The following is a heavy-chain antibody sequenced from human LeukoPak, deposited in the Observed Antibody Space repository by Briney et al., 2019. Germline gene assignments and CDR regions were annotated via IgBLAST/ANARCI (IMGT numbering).Heavy chain of an antibody. CDR2: ISYDGSNK. J-gene: IGHJ4*02. Sequence: TGRSLRLSCAASGFTFSSYGMHWVRQAPGKGLEWVAVISYDGSNKYYADSVKGRFTISRDNSKNTLYLQMNSLRAEDTAVYYCARDMVRGVIYGMDYWGQGTLVTVSS. D-gene: IGHD3-10*01. CDR3: ARDMVRGVIYGMDY. V-gene: IGHV3-30*03. CDR1: GFTFSSYG.